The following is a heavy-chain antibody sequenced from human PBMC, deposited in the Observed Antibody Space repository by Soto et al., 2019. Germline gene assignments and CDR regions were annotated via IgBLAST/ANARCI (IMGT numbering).Heavy chain of an antibody. CDR3: AKDSRRLNYYYGMDV. J-gene: IGHJ6*02. CDR1: GFTFDDYA. V-gene: IGHV3-9*01. D-gene: IGHD3-22*01. CDR2: ISWNSVSI. Sequence: GGSLRLSCAASGFTFDDYAMHWVRQGPGKGLEWVSGISWNSVSIAYADSVKGRFTISRDNAKNSLYLQMNSLRAEDTALYYCAKDSRRLNYYYGMDVWGQGTTVTVSS.